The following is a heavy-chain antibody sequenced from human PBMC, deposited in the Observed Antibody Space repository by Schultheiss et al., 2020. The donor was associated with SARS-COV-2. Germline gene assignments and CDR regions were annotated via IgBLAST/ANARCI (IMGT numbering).Heavy chain of an antibody. V-gene: IGHV4-61*01. CDR2: IYYSGST. CDR1: GYSLSSGYY. D-gene: IGHD3-3*01. J-gene: IGHJ6*02. Sequence: SETLSLTCAVSGYSLSSGYYWSWIRQPPGKGLEWIGYIYYSGSTNYNPSLKSRVTISVDTSKNQFSLKLGSVTASDTAVYYCARAIFGVVVNAMDVWGQGTTVTVSS. CDR3: ARAIFGVVVNAMDV.